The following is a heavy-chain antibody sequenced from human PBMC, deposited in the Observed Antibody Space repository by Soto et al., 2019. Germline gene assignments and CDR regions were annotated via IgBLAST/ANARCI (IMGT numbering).Heavy chain of an antibody. CDR1: GGSISSGGYS. Sequence: QLQLQESGSGLVKPSQTLSLTCAVSGGSISSGGYSWSWIRQPPGKGLEWIGYIYHSGSTYYNPSLKPRVIISVDSSKNQFSLKLSSVTAADTAVYYCARENNVLPGGYFDYWGQGTLVTVSS. CDR3: ARENNVLPGGYFDY. CDR2: IYHSGST. J-gene: IGHJ4*02. V-gene: IGHV4-30-2*01. D-gene: IGHD3-10*01.